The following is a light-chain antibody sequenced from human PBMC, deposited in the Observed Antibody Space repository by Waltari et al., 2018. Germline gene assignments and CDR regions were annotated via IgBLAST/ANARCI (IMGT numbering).Light chain of an antibody. CDR1: SSDIGTYNY. J-gene: IGLJ3*02. CDR3: SSYSRITTSVV. V-gene: IGLV2-14*01. Sequence: SALTQPASVSGSPGQSITISCTGTSSDIGTYNYASWYHQHPGKAPKLMFYDVNKRPSGVSYRSSGSKSGNPASLTISGLQAEDESDYYCSSYSRITTSVVFGGGTKLTVL. CDR2: DVN.